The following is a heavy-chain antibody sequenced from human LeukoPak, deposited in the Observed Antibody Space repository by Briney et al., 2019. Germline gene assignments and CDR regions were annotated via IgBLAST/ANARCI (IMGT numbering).Heavy chain of an antibody. V-gene: IGHV4-4*07. CDR1: GGSISSDY. CDR2: IYTGGST. J-gene: IGHJ4*01. Sequence: SETLSLTCTVSGGSISSDYWSWIRQPAGKGLEWIGRIYTGGSTTHYNPSLKSRVSMSVDTSKNQFSQKLSSVTAADTAVYYCAREWVPTSPDYFDYWGHGILVTVSS. D-gene: IGHD1-26*01. CDR3: AREWVPTSPDYFDY.